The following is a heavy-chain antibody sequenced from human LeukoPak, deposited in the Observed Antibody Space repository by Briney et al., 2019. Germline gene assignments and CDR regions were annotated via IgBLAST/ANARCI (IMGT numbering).Heavy chain of an antibody. Sequence: SVKVSCKASGGTFSSYAISWVRQAPGQGLEWMGGIIPIFGTANYAQKFQGRVTITADESTSTAYMELSSLRSEDTAVYYCARGSGSYYHDAFDIWGRGTMVTVSS. V-gene: IGHV1-69*13. CDR1: GGTFSSYA. J-gene: IGHJ3*02. D-gene: IGHD3-10*01. CDR3: ARGSGSYYHDAFDI. CDR2: IIPIFGTA.